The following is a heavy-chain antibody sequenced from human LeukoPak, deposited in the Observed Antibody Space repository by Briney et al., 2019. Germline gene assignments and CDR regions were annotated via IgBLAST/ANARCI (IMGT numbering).Heavy chain of an antibody. CDR1: GGSFSGYY. CDR2: INHSGST. CDR3: AREQYFDAFDI. J-gene: IGHJ3*02. Sequence: SETLSLTCAVYGGSFSGYYWIWIRQPPGKGLEWIGEINHSGSTNYNPSLKGRVTISVDTSKNQFSLKLSSVTAADTAVYYCAREQYFDAFDIWGQGTMVTVSS. D-gene: IGHD2/OR15-2a*01. V-gene: IGHV4-34*01.